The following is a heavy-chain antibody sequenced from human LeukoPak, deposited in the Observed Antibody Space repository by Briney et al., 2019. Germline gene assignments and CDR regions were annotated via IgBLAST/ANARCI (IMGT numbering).Heavy chain of an antibody. CDR1: GFSFSNYG. CDR2: ISYHTSDK. D-gene: IGHD2-8*01. Sequence: GGSLRLSCAASGFSFSNYGMHWFRQAPGKGLEWVASISYHTSDKFYADSVKGRFTVSRDNSRNTLFLQMDSLRVEDTAVYYCAKRNPVYTRNSDVLWGQGSLVTVSS. V-gene: IGHV3-30*18. J-gene: IGHJ4*02. CDR3: AKRNPVYTRNSDVL.